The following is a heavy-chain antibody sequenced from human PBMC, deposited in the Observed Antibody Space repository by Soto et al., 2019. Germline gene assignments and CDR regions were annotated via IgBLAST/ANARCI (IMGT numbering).Heavy chain of an antibody. CDR3: ARHYSHDSSGYFFWV. Sequence: QVQLQESGPGLVKPSETLSLTCTVSVGSISSYYWSWIRHPPGKGLEWIRYIYYSGSTNYNPSLKSRVTISLDTSKNQFSLKLSSVTAADTAVYYCARHYSHDSSGYFFWVWGQGTLVTVSS. J-gene: IGHJ4*02. V-gene: IGHV4-59*08. CDR2: IYYSGST. CDR1: VGSISSYY. D-gene: IGHD3-22*01.